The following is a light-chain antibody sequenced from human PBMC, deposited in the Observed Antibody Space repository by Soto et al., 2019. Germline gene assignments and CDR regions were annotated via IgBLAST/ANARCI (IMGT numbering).Light chain of an antibody. CDR3: QQYSDSPLT. J-gene: IGKJ4*01. Sequence: EIVMTQSPATLSVSPGERVTLSCRPSQTVHSHLAWYQQRPGQAPRPLIYAASTRATGIPGRFSGNGFGTEFTLTISSLQSEEFAVYYCQQYSDSPLTYGGGTKVEIK. V-gene: IGKV3D-15*01. CDR1: QTVHSH. CDR2: AAS.